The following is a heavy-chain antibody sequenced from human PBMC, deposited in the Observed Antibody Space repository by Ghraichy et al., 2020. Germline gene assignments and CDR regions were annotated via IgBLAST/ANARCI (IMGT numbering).Heavy chain of an antibody. Sequence: GGSLRLSCAVSGFTFSTYSMDWVRQAPGKGLEWVSSISSSSSYIYYADSVKGRFTISRDNAKNSLYLQMNSLRAEDTAVYYCARDSMRGLLWFGEKDYWGQGTLDTVSS. CDR1: GFTFSTYS. CDR2: ISSSSSYI. J-gene: IGHJ4*02. V-gene: IGHV3-21*06. D-gene: IGHD3-10*01. CDR3: ARDSMRGLLWFGEKDY.